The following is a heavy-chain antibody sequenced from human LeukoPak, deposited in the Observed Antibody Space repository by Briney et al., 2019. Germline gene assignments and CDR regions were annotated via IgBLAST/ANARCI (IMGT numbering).Heavy chain of an antibody. Sequence: GGSLRLSCAASGFTFSSYAMSWVRQAPGKGLEWVSAISGNAGSTYYADSVKGRFTISRDNAKNSLYLQMNSLRAEDTAVYYCARDVGGAPGDYWGQGTLVTVSS. V-gene: IGHV3-23*01. CDR2: ISGNAGST. CDR1: GFTFSSYA. J-gene: IGHJ4*02. CDR3: ARDVGGAPGDY. D-gene: IGHD3-16*01.